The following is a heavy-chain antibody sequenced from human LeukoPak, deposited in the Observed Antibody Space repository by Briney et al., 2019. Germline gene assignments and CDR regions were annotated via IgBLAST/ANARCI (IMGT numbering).Heavy chain of an antibody. CDR3: AKRVGGVNNFDY. CDR2: ISVSGGLT. CDR1: GFSFSSYA. J-gene: IGHJ4*02. Sequence: GGSLRLSCAASGFSFSSYAMGWVRPAPGKGLEWVSSISVSGGLTYYADSLEGRFTISRDNSNNTLYLQKNSLRAEDTAVYYCAKRVGGVNNFDYWGQGTLVTVSS. V-gene: IGHV3-23*01. D-gene: IGHD3-16*01.